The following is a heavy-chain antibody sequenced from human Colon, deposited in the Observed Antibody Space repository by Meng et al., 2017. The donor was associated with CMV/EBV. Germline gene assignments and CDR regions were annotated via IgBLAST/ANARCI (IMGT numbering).Heavy chain of an antibody. Sequence: GGSLRLSCSVSGESMTSHYWTWIRQPPGKGLEWMGIIYPGDSETKYGPSFQGQVTMSVDKSINAAYLQWRSLKASDTATYYCAALTTGYYAGMDVWGQGTTVTVSS. V-gene: IGHV5-51*01. CDR3: AALTTGYYAGMDV. D-gene: IGHD2-15*01. J-gene: IGHJ6*02. CDR1: GESMTSHY. CDR2: IYPGDSET.